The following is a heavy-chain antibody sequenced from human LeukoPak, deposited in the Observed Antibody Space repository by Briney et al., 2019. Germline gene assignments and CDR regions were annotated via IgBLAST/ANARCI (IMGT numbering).Heavy chain of an antibody. CDR3: AKDTAPLGATKEFDH. CDR1: GFTFRTSG. V-gene: IGHV3-23*01. J-gene: IGHJ4*02. D-gene: IGHD1-26*01. CDR2: LSATGGSA. Sequence: PGGTLRLSCAASGFTFRTSGMSWVRQAPGKGLEWVSALSATGGSAYYAASAQGRFTTSRDNSKNILYLEMNSLRVDDTAVYYCAKDTAPLGATKEFDHWGQGTLVTVSS.